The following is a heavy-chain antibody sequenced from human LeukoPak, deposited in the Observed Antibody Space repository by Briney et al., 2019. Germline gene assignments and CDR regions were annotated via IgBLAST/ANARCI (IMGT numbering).Heavy chain of an antibody. D-gene: IGHD5-12*01. V-gene: IGHV6-1*01. Sequence: SQTLSLTCVISGDSVSSNSAAWNWIRQSPSRGLEWLGRTNYRSKWYNDYAVSVRSRITISPDTSKNQFSLHLNSVTPEDTAVYYCVRDSGYGLDAFDIWDQGTMVTVSS. CDR3: VRDSGYGLDAFDI. CDR1: GDSVSSNSAA. J-gene: IGHJ3*02. CDR2: TNYRSKWYN.